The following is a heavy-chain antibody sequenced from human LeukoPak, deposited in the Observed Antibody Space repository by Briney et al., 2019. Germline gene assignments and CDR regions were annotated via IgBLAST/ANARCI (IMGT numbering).Heavy chain of an antibody. CDR2: IFYSGST. V-gene: IGHV4-59*01. J-gene: IGHJ4*02. Sequence: KPSETLSLTCTVSGGSISSYYWSWIRQPPGKGLEWIGYIFYSGSTNYNPSLKSRVTISVDTSKNQFSLKLSSVTAADTAVYYCAREVWDGTSWYLDYWGQGTLVTVSS. CDR1: GGSISSYY. CDR3: AREVWDGTSWYLDY. D-gene: IGHD6-13*01.